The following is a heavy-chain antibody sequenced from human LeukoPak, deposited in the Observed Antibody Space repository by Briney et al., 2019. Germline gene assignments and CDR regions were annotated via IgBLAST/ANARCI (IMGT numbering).Heavy chain of an antibody. CDR2: IYTSGST. D-gene: IGHD3-10*01. V-gene: IGHV4-61*02. J-gene: IGHJ4*02. CDR1: GGSISSGSYY. Sequence: PSETLSLTCTVSGGSISSGSYYWSWIRQPAGKGLEWIGRIYTSGSTNYNPSLKSRVTISVDTSKNQFSLKLSSVTAADTAVYYCARSAAVWFGERYFDYWGQGTLVTVSS. CDR3: ARSAAVWFGERYFDY.